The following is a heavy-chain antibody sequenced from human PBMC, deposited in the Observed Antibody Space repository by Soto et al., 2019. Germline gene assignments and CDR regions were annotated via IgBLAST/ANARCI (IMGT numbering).Heavy chain of an antibody. CDR3: ASMTTVTLDY. Sequence: QLQLQESGPGLVKPSETLSLTCTVSGGSISSSSYYWGWIRQPPGKGLEWIGSTYYSGSTYYNPSLKSRVTISVDTSKHQFSLKLSSVTAADTAVYYCASMTTVTLDYWGQGTLVTVSS. D-gene: IGHD4-17*01. J-gene: IGHJ4*02. CDR1: GGSISSSSYY. V-gene: IGHV4-39*01. CDR2: TYYSGST.